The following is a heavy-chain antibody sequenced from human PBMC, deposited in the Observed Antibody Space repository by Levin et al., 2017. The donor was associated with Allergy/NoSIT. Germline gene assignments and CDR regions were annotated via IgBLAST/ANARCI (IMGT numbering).Heavy chain of an antibody. CDR2: IKSKTDGGTT. CDR3: TTRRVDMSGYDDY. CDR1: GFTFSNAW. V-gene: IGHV3-15*01. Sequence: GGSLRLSCAASGFTFSNAWMSWVRQAPGKGLEWVGRIKSKTDGGTTDYAAPVKGRFTISRDDSKNTLYLQMNSLKTEDTAVYYCTTRRVDMSGYDDYWGQGTLVTVSS. J-gene: IGHJ4*02. D-gene: IGHD5-12*01.